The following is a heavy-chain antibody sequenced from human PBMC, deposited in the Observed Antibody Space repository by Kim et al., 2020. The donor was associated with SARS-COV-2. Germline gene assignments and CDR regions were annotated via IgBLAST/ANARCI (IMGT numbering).Heavy chain of an antibody. CDR3: ARHRTRWYNSPIDQ. V-gene: IGHV4-59*13. J-gene: IGHJ4*02. CDR1: GGSISKYF. Sequence: SETLSLTCSVSGGSISKYFWSWIRQPPGKGLEWIGYIYHSDNNYYNPSLKSRVTISKDTSENQVSLKLTSVTAADTAIYYCARHRTRWYNSPIDQWGPGT. D-gene: IGHD6-13*01. CDR2: IYHSDNN.